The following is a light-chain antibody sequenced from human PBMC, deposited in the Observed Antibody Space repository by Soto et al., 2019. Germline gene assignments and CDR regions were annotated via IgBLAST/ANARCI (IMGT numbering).Light chain of an antibody. J-gene: IGKJ3*01. CDR3: QQGNSFPFT. Sequence: DMQITQSPSSVSASVGDRVSIACRASQGISNWLAWYQQKPGRAPKLLIYAASSLQSGVSSRFSGSGSGTDFTLTISSLQPEDFATYYCQQGNSFPFTLGPGTKVDXK. CDR2: AAS. CDR1: QGISNW. V-gene: IGKV1D-12*01.